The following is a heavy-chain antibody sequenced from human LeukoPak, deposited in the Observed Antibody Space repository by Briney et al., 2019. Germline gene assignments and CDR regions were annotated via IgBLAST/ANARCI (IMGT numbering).Heavy chain of an antibody. CDR2: IYSGGST. CDR3: ARLTRHYYGSGSQNIPTNNFDY. V-gene: IGHV3-53*01. J-gene: IGHJ4*02. CDR1: GFTVSSNY. Sequence: GGSLRLSCAASGFTVSSNYMSWVRQAPGKGPEWVSVIYSGGSTYYADSVKGRFTISRDNAKNSLYLQMNSLRAEDTAVYYCARLTRHYYGSGSQNIPTNNFDYWGQGTLVTVSS. D-gene: IGHD3-10*01.